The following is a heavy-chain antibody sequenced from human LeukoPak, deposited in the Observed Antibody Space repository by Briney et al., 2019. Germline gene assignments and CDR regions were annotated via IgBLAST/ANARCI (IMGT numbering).Heavy chain of an antibody. CDR3: AKDVTLRGTMVRGVIEEFDY. J-gene: IGHJ4*02. V-gene: IGHV3-23*01. CDR2: ISGSGGST. Sequence: PGGSLRLSCAASGFTFSGYGMHWVRQAPGKGLEWVSAISGSGGSTYYADSVKGRFTISRDNSKNTLYLQMNSLRAEDTAVYYCAKDVTLRGTMVRGVIEEFDYWGQGTLVTVSS. D-gene: IGHD3-10*01. CDR1: GFTFSGYG.